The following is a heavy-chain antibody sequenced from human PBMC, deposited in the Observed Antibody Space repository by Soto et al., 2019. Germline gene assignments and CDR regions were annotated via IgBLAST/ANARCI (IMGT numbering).Heavy chain of an antibody. CDR3: ARHRTRITIFGVASYMDV. J-gene: IGHJ6*03. D-gene: IGHD3-3*01. CDR1: GFTVSSNY. V-gene: IGHV3-66*04. Sequence: GGSLRLSCAASGFTVSSNYMSWVRRAPGKGLEWVSVIYSGGSTYYADSVKGRFTISRDNSKNTLYLQMNSLRAEDTAVYYFARHRTRITIFGVASYMDVWGKGTTVTVSS. CDR2: IYSGGST.